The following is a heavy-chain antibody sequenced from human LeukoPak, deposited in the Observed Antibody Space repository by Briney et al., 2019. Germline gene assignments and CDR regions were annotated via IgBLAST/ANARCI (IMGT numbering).Heavy chain of an antibody. J-gene: IGHJ4*02. Sequence: GGSLSLSCAASGFTFSSYAMSWVRQAPGKGLEWVSAISGSGGSTYYADSVKGRFTISRDNSKNTLYLQMNSLRAEDTAVYYCAKGDSARGGYSDYWGQGTQVIVSS. CDR3: AKGDSARGGYSDY. CDR1: GFTFSSYA. CDR2: ISGSGGST. V-gene: IGHV3-23*01. D-gene: IGHD3-10*01.